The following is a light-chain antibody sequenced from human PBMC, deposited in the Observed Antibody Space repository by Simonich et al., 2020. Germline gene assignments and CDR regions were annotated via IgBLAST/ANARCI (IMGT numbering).Light chain of an antibody. CDR1: QSVLYSSNNKNY. V-gene: IGKV4-1*01. CDR2: WAS. J-gene: IGKJ1*01. CDR3: QQYYSTPWT. Sequence: DIVMTQSPDSLAVSLGERATINCKSSQSVLYSSNNKNYLAWYQQKPGPPPKLLIYWASTRESGVPDRFSGSGSGTDFTLTISSLQAEDVAVYYCQQYYSTPWTCGQGTKVEIK.